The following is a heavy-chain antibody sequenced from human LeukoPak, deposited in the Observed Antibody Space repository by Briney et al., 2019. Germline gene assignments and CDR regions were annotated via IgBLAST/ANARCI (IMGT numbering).Heavy chain of an antibody. V-gene: IGHV1-18*01. J-gene: IGHJ4*02. Sequence: GASVKVSCKASGYTFTNYGISWVRQAPGQGLEWMGWSGPYNGNTNYAQKFQDRITMTTDTSTSTAYMELRSLRSDDTAMYYCARRAPRKLAADYWGQGTLVTVSS. CDR3: ARRAPRKLAADY. CDR1: GYTFTNYG. CDR2: SGPYNGNT. D-gene: IGHD1-1*01.